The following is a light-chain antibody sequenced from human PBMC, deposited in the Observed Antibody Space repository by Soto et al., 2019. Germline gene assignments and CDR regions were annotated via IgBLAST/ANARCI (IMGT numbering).Light chain of an antibody. CDR1: SSDVGGYNY. Sequence: QSALTQPPSASGSPGQSVTISCTGASSDVGGYNYVSWYQHHPGKAPKLMIYEVSKRPSGVPDRFSGSKSGNTASLTVSGVQAEDEADYYCSSYGGSNNLVFGGGTKVTVL. CDR3: SSYGGSNNLV. CDR2: EVS. V-gene: IGLV2-8*01. J-gene: IGLJ2*01.